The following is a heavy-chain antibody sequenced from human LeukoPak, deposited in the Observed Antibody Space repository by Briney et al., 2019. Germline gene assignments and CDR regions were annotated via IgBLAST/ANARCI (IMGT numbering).Heavy chain of an antibody. CDR2: ISLDGSTE. CDR3: MRDYMGWFDP. Sequence: GGSLRLSCAASGFTFSSYGMHWVRQAPGKGLEWVSIISLDGSTEFYADSVKGRFTISRDTASNTMHLEMNNLRIEDTAVYYCMRDYMGWFDPWGQGSLVTVSS. J-gene: IGHJ5*02. D-gene: IGHD3-10*01. V-gene: IGHV3-30*19. CDR1: GFTFSSYG.